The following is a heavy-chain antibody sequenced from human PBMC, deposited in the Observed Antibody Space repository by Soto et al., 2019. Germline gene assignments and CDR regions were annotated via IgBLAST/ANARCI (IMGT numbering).Heavy chain of an antibody. D-gene: IGHD6-13*01. CDR1: GGTFSSYA. J-gene: IGHJ6*02. V-gene: IGHV1-69*13. CDR3: AREISAAGTRGFDYYYYGMDV. Sequence: ASVKVSCKASGGTFSSYAISWVRQAPGQGLEWMGGIIPIFGTANYAQKFQGRVTITADESTSTAYMELSSLRSEDTAVYYCAREISAAGTRGFDYYYYGMDVWGQGTTVTVSS. CDR2: IIPIFGTA.